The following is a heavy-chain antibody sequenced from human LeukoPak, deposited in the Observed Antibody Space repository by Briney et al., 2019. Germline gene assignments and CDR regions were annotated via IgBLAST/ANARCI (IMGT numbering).Heavy chain of an antibody. J-gene: IGHJ4*02. CDR3: ARSNQADDY. CDR1: GFTFSSYW. Sequence: GGSLRLSCAASGFTFSSYWMHWVRQVPGKGLVWVARINPGGSSITYADSVKGRFTVSRDNAKNTLYLQMDSLRAEDTGVYYCARSNQADDYWGQGTLVTVSS. V-gene: IGHV3-74*01. D-gene: IGHD1-14*01. CDR2: INPGGSSI.